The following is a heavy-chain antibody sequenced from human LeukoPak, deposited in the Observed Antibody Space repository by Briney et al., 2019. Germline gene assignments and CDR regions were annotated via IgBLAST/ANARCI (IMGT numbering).Heavy chain of an antibody. J-gene: IGHJ4*02. D-gene: IGHD3-9*01. CDR3: AREERYFDWTFDY. CDR1: GSTFSSYW. CDR2: INSDGSST. Sequence: GGSLRLSCAASGSTFSSYWMHWVRQAPGKGLVWVSRINSDGSSTSYADSVKGRFTISRDNAKNTLYLQMNSLRAEDTAVYYCAREERYFDWTFDYWGQGTLVTVSS. V-gene: IGHV3-74*01.